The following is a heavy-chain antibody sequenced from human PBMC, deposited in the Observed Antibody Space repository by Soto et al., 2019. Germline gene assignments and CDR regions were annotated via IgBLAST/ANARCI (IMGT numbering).Heavy chain of an antibody. Sequence: SETLSLTCTVSGGSISSYYWSWIRQPPGKGLEWIGYIYYSGSTNYNPSLKSRVTISVDTSKNQFSLKLSSVTAADTAVYYCASTLITMVRGYYFDYWGQGTLVTVSS. CDR1: GGSISSYY. D-gene: IGHD3-10*01. CDR3: ASTLITMVRGYYFDY. V-gene: IGHV4-59*01. J-gene: IGHJ4*02. CDR2: IYYSGST.